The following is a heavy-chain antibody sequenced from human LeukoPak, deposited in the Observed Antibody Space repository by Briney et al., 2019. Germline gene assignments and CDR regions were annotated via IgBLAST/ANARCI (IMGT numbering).Heavy chain of an antibody. D-gene: IGHD6-13*01. Sequence: SETLSLTCTVSGGSISSSNYYWGWIRQPPGKGLECIGSVYYSGNTYYNPSLKSRVTISVDTSKNQFSLKLSSVTVADTAVYYCARAVTSSSSWYKWVNWFDPWGQGTLVTVSS. CDR1: GGSISSSNYY. CDR3: ARAVTSSSSWYKWVNWFDP. CDR2: VYYSGNT. J-gene: IGHJ5*02. V-gene: IGHV4-39*07.